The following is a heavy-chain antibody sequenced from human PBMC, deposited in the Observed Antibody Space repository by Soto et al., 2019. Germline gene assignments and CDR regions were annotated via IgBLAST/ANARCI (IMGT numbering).Heavy chain of an antibody. V-gene: IGHV3-30*18. CDR2: ISYDGSNK. J-gene: IGHJ5*02. CDR3: AKQGLPHHNWFDP. Sequence: GSLRLSCAASGFTFSSYGIHWVRQAPGKGLEWVAVISYDGSNKYYADSVKGRFTISRDNSKNTLYLQVNSLRADDTAVYYCAKQGLPHHNWFDPWGQGTLVTVSS. CDR1: GFTFSSYG. D-gene: IGHD2-15*01.